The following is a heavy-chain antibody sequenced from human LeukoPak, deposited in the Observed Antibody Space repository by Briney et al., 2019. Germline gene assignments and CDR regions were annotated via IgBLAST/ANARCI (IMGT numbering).Heavy chain of an antibody. CDR1: GFTFNSYD. CDR2: IDKGPNT. V-gene: IGHV3-13*01. CDR3: ARNNGMDV. Sequence: GGSLRLSCAVSGFTFNSYDMYWVRQVIGKGLEWVSAIDKGPNTYYSDSVKGRFTISKDNAKNSLYLQMNSLRAEDTALYHCARNNGMDVWGQGTTVIVSS. J-gene: IGHJ6*02.